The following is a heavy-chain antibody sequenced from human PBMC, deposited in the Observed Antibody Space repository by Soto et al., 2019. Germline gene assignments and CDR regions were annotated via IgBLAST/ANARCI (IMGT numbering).Heavy chain of an antibody. V-gene: IGHV3-21*01. Sequence: GGSLRRSCAASGFTFSTYNMNLVRQAPGKGLEWVSSITRSSTYIYYSDSVKGRFTISRDNAKNSLYLQMNSLRAEDTAVYYCALYDALFFDYWGQGALVTVSS. CDR3: ALYDALFFDY. CDR1: GFTFSTYN. J-gene: IGHJ4*02. CDR2: ITRSSTYI. D-gene: IGHD2-8*01.